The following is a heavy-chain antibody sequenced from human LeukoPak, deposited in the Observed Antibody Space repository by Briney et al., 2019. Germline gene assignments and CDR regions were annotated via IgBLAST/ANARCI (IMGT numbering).Heavy chain of an antibody. V-gene: IGHV3-23*01. CDR3: AKGLGRYSSSWPFDY. D-gene: IGHD6-13*01. CDR2: ISGSGGST. Sequence: PGGSLRLSCAASGFTFSSYAMSWVRQAPGKGLEWVSAISGSGGSTYYADSVKGRFTTSRENSKNTLYLQMNSLRAEDTAVYYCAKGLGRYSSSWPFDYWGQGTLVTVSS. CDR1: GFTFSSYA. J-gene: IGHJ4*02.